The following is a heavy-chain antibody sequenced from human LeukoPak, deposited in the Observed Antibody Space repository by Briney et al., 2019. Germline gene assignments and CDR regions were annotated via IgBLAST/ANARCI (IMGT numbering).Heavy chain of an antibody. V-gene: IGHV1-18*01. CDR1: GYTFTNYG. CDR2: ISAYTDNT. D-gene: IGHD6-13*01. Sequence: ASVKVSCKASGYTFTNYGISWVRQAPGQGLEWMGWISAYTDNTNYAQKFQGRVTLTTDTSTSTVYMELRSLRYDDTAVYYCAREATARYRNSWYEYFDYWGQGTLVTVSS. J-gene: IGHJ4*02. CDR3: AREATARYRNSWYEYFDY.